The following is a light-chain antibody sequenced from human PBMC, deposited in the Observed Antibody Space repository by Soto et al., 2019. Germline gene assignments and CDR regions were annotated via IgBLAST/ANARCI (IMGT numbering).Light chain of an antibody. Sequence: QSALTQPRSVSESPGQSVTISCTGTSSDVGGYDYVSWYQQHPGKAPKLMIYDLNKRPSGVPDRFYGSKSGNTASLTISGLQAEDEADYYCCSYAGTSTWVFGGGTKLTVL. J-gene: IGLJ3*02. CDR3: CSYAGTSTWV. CDR2: DLN. V-gene: IGLV2-11*01. CDR1: SSDVGGYDY.